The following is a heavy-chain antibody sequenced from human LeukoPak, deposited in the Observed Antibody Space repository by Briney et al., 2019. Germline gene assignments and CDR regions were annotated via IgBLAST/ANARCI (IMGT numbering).Heavy chain of an antibody. CDR3: ARDGGAIYYYDSSGYSPTDAFDM. V-gene: IGHV1-46*01. D-gene: IGHD3-22*01. CDR2: INPRGGYT. CDR1: GYTFTGYY. J-gene: IGHJ3*02. Sequence: ASVKVSCKASGYTFTGYYIHWVRQAPGQRLEWTGMINPRGGYTSYAQQFQGRVTMTRDTSTSSVYMELSSLRSEDTAVYYCARDGGAIYYYDSSGYSPTDAFDMWGQGTMVTVSS.